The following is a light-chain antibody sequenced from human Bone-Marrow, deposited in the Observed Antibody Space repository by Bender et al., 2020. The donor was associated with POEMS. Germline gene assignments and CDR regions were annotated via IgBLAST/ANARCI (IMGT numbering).Light chain of an antibody. V-gene: IGLV3-25*03. CDR1: IGSKS. J-gene: IGLJ2*01. CDR2: KDS. Sequence: SYVLTQPPSVSVAPGQTARVTCGGNSIGSKSVHWYQQKPGQAPVLVIYKDSQRVSGIPERFSGSSSGTTVTLTITGVLAEDEADYYCQSADSIGTSEVFGGGTKLTVL. CDR3: QSADSIGTSEV.